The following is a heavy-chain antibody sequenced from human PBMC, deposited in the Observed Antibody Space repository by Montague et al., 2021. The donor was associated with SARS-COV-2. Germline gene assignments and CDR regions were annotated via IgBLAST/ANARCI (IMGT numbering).Heavy chain of an antibody. CDR1: GGSFSGYY. D-gene: IGHD3-22*01. CDR2: IDWSEDK. J-gene: IGHJ3*02. V-gene: IGHV2-70*01. CDR3: ARTPYYYDSSGSYYGAFDI. Sequence: TLSLTCAVYGGSFSGYYWSWIRQPPGKALEWLAHIDWSEDKYYSTSLKSRLTISKDTSKNQLILTMSNMDPVDTATYYCARTPYYYDSSGSYYGAFDIWGQGTMVTVSS.